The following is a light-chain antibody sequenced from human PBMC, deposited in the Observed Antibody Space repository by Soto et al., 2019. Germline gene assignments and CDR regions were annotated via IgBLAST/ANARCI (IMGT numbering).Light chain of an antibody. CDR2: GAS. Sequence: EIVLTQSPGTLSLSPGERATLSCRASHSVSSSYLAWYQQKPDQAPRLLIYGASSRATGIPDRFSGSGSGTDFTLTNSRLEPEDVAVYYCQQFDTSPPSTFGQGTRLEIK. V-gene: IGKV3-20*01. CDR3: QQFDTSPPST. J-gene: IGKJ5*01. CDR1: HSVSSSY.